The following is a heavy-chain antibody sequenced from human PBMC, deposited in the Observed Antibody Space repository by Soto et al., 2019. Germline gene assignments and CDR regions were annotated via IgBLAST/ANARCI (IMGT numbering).Heavy chain of an antibody. CDR1: GGSFSVYY. Sequence: SETLSLTCSVSGGSFSVYYWGWIRQPPGKGLEWIGSIYYSGNTYYNPSLKSRVTMSVDTSKNQFSLKLSSVTAADTAVYYCARLGGYCSTTGCYGYYAMDVWGQGTTVTVSS. V-gene: IGHV4-39*01. J-gene: IGHJ6*02. CDR3: ARLGGYCSTTGCYGYYAMDV. CDR2: IYYSGNT. D-gene: IGHD2-2*01.